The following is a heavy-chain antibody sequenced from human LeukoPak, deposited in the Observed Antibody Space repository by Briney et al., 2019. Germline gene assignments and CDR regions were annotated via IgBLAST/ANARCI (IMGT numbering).Heavy chain of an antibody. CDR1: GYTFTSYG. CDR3: ARGDILTGYLVPFDY. CDR2: ISAYNGNT. J-gene: IGHJ4*02. Sequence: ASVKVSCKASGYTFTSYGISWVRQAPGQGLEWMGWISAYNGNTNYAQKLQGRVTMKTDTSTSTAYMELRSLRSDDTAVYYCARGDILTGYLVPFDYWGQGTLVTVSS. D-gene: IGHD3-9*01. V-gene: IGHV1-18*01.